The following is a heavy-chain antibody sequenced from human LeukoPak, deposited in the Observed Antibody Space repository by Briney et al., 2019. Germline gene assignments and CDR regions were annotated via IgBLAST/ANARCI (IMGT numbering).Heavy chain of an antibody. D-gene: IGHD3-22*01. CDR2: IYTSGST. V-gene: IGHV4-61*02. J-gene: IGHJ4*02. CDR3: ARISGYYYFDY. Sequence: PSETLSLTCTVSGGSISSGSYYWSWIRQPAGKGLEWIGRIYTSGSTNYNPSLKGRVTMSVDTSKNQFSLKLSSVTAADTAVYYCARISGYYYFDYWGQGTLVTVSS. CDR1: GGSISSGSYY.